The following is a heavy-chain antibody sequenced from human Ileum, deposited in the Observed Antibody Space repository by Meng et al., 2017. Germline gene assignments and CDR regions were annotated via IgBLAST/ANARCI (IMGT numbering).Heavy chain of an antibody. D-gene: IGHD2-2*01. CDR2: MYYSGNT. J-gene: IGHJ4*02. V-gene: IGHV4-30-4*01. CDR3: ARDYCSSTTCALDY. Sequence: QVQLQESGPGLVKPSQTLSLTCSVSGGSISSHNFYWSWIRQPPGKGLEWIGYMYYSGNTYYNSSLESRVTISVDTSKNQFSLKLSSVTAADTAVYYCARDYCSSTTCALDYWGQGTLVTVSS. CDR1: GGSISSHNFY.